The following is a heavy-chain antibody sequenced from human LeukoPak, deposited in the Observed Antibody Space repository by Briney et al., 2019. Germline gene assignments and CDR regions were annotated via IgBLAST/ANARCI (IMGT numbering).Heavy chain of an antibody. J-gene: IGHJ1*01. CDR1: GGSFSGYS. CDR2: INQRGIT. Sequence: PSETLSLTCAVSGGSFSGYSWTWIRQPPGKGLEWIGEINQRGITKYNPSLQSRATISVDTSKNQFSLKLSSVTAADTAVYYCARVVPAAIGYFQHWGQGTLVTVSS. CDR3: ARVVPAAIGYFQH. V-gene: IGHV4-34*01. D-gene: IGHD2-2*02.